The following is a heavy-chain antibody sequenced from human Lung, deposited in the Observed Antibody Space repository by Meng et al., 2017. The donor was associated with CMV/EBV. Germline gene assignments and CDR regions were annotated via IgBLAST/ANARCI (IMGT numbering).Heavy chain of an antibody. CDR1: GLTFTDHY. D-gene: IGHD3-9*01. Sequence: SLKISCAASGLTFTDHYMTWIRQTPAKTLEWVSYISSSSRSLYYADSVKGRFTISRDNSKNSVYLQMNSLRADDTAVYFCATMNGFHWGQGTPVTVSS. J-gene: IGHJ4*02. V-gene: IGHV3-11*01. CDR2: ISSSSRSL. CDR3: ATMNGFH.